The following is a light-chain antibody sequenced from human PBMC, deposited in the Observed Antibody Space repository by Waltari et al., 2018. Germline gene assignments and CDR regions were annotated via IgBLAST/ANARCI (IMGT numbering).Light chain of an antibody. CDR1: SNHIGFYDL. CDR3: CSYSGSGSFPYV. Sequence: QSALTQPASVSGSPGQSITISCTGASNHIGFYDLVSWYQQHPGKAPKLIIFDVIKRPSGVSDRFSGSKSGNTASLTISGLQTEDDADYYCCSYSGSGSFPYVFGPGTRVAVL. V-gene: IGLV2-23*02. CDR2: DVI. J-gene: IGLJ1*01.